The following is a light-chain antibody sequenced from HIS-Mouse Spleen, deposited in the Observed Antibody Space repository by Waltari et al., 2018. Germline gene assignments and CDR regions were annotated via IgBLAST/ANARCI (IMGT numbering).Light chain of an antibody. CDR3: SSYTSSSTEV. Sequence: QSALTQPASVSGSPGQSITISCTGTSSDVGGYNYGSWYQQHPGKAPKLMIYDVSNRPSGVSNLFSGSKSGNTASLTISGLQAEDEADYYCSSYTSSSTEVFGGGTKLTVL. V-gene: IGLV2-14*03. CDR2: DVS. CDR1: SSDVGGYNY. J-gene: IGLJ2*01.